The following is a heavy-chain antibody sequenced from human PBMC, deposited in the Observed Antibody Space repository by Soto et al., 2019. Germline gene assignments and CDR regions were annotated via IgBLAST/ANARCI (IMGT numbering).Heavy chain of an antibody. CDR2: ISGSGSIV. Sequence: EVQLVESGGGLVQPGGSLRLSCAASGFTFSSYSMNWVRLAPGKGLEWVSYISGSGSIVYYADSVRGRFTISRDNARNSVYLQMNSLRDEDTAVYYCARSVDLDYWGQGTLVSVSS. CDR1: GFTFSSYS. CDR3: ARSVDLDY. D-gene: IGHD5-12*01. V-gene: IGHV3-48*02. J-gene: IGHJ4*02.